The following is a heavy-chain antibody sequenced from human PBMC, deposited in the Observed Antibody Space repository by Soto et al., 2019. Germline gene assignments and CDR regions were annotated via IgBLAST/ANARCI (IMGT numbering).Heavy chain of an antibody. CDR1: GGTFSSYA. CDR2: IIPIFGTA. CDR3: ARGYCSSTSCFPYYYGMDV. D-gene: IGHD2-2*01. Sequence: SSVKVSCKASGGTFSSYAISWVRQAPGQGLEWMGGIIPIFGTANYAQKFQGRVTITADESTSTAYMELSGLRSEDTAVYYCARGYCSSTSCFPYYYGMDVWGQGTTVTASS. V-gene: IGHV1-69*13. J-gene: IGHJ6*02.